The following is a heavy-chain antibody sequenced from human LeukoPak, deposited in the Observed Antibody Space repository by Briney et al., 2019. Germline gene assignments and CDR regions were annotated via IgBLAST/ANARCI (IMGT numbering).Heavy chain of an antibody. Sequence: GGSLRLSCVVSLYTLSSYWMSWVRQAPGKGLEWVANIKQDGSEKYYVDSVKGRFTMSRDNAKNSLYLQMNSLRAEDTAVYYCARVQWELRGVGSYFEYWGQGALVTVSS. V-gene: IGHV3-7*01. D-gene: IGHD1-26*01. CDR2: IKQDGSEK. J-gene: IGHJ4*02. CDR3: ARVQWELRGVGSYFEY. CDR1: LYTLSSYW.